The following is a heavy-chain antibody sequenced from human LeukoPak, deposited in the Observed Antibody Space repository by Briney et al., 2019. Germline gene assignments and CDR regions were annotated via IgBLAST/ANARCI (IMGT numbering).Heavy chain of an antibody. CDR3: ARVDFWSGYYRVLGTDY. V-gene: IGHV3-21*01. D-gene: IGHD3-3*01. CDR2: ISSSSSYI. Sequence: GGSLRLSCAASGFTFSSYSMNWVRQAPGKGLEWVASISSSSSYIYYADSVKGRFTISSDNAKNLLYLQMNILRAEDTAVYYCARVDFWSGYYRVLGTDYWGQGPLVTVSS. J-gene: IGHJ4*02. CDR1: GFTFSSYS.